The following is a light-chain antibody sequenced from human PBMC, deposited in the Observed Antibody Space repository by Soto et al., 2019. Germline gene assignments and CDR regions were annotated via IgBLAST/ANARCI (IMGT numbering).Light chain of an antibody. CDR2: EVS. CDR1: GSDVGNYKY. J-gene: IGLJ1*01. Sequence: QSALAQPASVSGSPGQSSTISCTGTGSDVGNYKYVSWYQQHPGKAPKLMIYEVSNRPSGVSNRFSGSKSGNTASLTISGLQAEDETDYYCFSYTSSGTYVFGTGTKVTVL. V-gene: IGLV2-14*01. CDR3: FSYTSSGTYV.